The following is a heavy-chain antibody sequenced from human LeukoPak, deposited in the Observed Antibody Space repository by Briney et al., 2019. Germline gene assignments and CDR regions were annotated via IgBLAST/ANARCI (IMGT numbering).Heavy chain of an antibody. CDR3: ARDPGLYSSSWFDY. J-gene: IGHJ4*02. Sequence: PSETLSLTCTVSGGSISSYYWSWIRQPPGKGLEWIGYIYYSGSTNYNPSLKSRVTISVDTSKNQFSLKLSSVTAADTAVYYCARDPGLYSSSWFDYWGQGTLVTVSS. CDR1: GGSISSYY. CDR2: IYYSGST. V-gene: IGHV4-59*01. D-gene: IGHD6-13*01.